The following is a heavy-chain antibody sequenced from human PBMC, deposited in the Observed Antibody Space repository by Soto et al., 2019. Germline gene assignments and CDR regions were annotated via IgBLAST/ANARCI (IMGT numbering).Heavy chain of an antibody. V-gene: IGHV3-23*01. CDR2: ISGSGGTT. CDR3: AKDLYGDFDY. Sequence: GGSLRLSCAASGFSFSSYAMSWVRQAPGKGLEWVSTISGSGGTTYYADSVKGRFTISRDNSKNTLYLQMSSLRAEDTAVYYCAKDLYGDFDYWGQGTLVTVSS. D-gene: IGHD4-17*01. CDR1: GFSFSSYA. J-gene: IGHJ4*02.